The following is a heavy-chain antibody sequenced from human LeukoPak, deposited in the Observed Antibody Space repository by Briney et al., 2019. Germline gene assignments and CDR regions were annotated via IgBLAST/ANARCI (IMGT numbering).Heavy chain of an antibody. CDR3: ATSHQGIAAAGTHGMDV. D-gene: IGHD6-13*01. CDR1: GGSISSSSYY. CDR2: IYYSGST. Sequence: SETLSLTCTVSGGSISSSSYYWGWIRQPPGKGLEWIGSIYYSGSTYYSPSLKSRVTISVDTSKNQFSLKLSSVTAADTAVYYCATSHQGIAAAGTHGMDVWGQGTTVTVSS. J-gene: IGHJ6*02. V-gene: IGHV4-39*07.